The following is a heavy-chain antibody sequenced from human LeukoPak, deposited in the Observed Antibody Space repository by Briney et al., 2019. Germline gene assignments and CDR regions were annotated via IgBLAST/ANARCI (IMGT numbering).Heavy chain of an antibody. CDR3: ARHLTDRRLTYWFDP. V-gene: IGHV4-39*01. CDR1: GGSISSSYYY. Sequence: PSETLSLTCTVSGGSISSSYYYWGWIRQPPGKGLEWIGSIYYSGSTYYNPSLKSRVTISVDTSKNQFSLKLSSVTAADTAVYYCARHLTDRRLTYWFDPWGQGTLVTVSS. CDR2: IYYSGST. D-gene: IGHD3-16*01. J-gene: IGHJ5*02.